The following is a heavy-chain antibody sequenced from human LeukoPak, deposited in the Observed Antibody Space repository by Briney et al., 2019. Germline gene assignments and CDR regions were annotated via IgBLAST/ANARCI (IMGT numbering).Heavy chain of an antibody. V-gene: IGHV4-59*12. J-gene: IGHJ5*02. CDR2: IYYSGST. CDR1: GGSISSYY. D-gene: IGHD5-12*01. Sequence: SETLSLTCTVSGGSISSYYWSWIRQPPGKGLEWIGYIYYSGSTNYNPSLKSRVTMSVDKSKNQFSLTLNSVTAADTAVYYCARYFSGYSAYDSWGQGTLVTVSS. CDR3: ARYFSGYSAYDS.